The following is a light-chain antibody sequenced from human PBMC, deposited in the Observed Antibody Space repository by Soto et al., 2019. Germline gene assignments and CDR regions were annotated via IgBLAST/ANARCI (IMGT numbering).Light chain of an antibody. Sequence: DLQMTQSPSSLSASVGDRVTITCRASQSISSYLNWYQQRPGKAPKVLIYAASTLQSGVPSRFSGSGSGTDFTLTVSNLQPEDFATYYCQQSYSTPRTFGQGTKLEIK. CDR3: QQSYSTPRT. V-gene: IGKV1-39*01. J-gene: IGKJ2*01. CDR2: AAS. CDR1: QSISSY.